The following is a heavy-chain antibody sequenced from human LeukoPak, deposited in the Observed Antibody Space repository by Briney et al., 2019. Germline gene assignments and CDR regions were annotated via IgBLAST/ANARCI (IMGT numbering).Heavy chain of an antibody. D-gene: IGHD3-10*01. J-gene: IGHJ4*02. CDR3: TTVTSGSGTYHKYYFDY. CDR1: GFTFGDHA. Sequence: PGRSLRLSCTASGFTFGDHAMSWVRQAPGKGLEWVGRIKSKTDGGTTDYAAPVKGRFTISRDDSKNTLNLQMNSLKTEDTAVYYCTTVTSGSGTYHKYYFDYWGQGTLVTVSS. CDR2: IKSKTDGGTT. V-gene: IGHV3-15*01.